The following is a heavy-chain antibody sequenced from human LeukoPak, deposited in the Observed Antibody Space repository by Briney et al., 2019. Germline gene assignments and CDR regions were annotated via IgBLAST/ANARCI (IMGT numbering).Heavy chain of an antibody. CDR1: GYSISSGYY. V-gene: IGHV4-38-2*02. Sequence: SETLSLTCTVSGYSISSGYYWGWIRQSPGKGLEWIGSIYHSGSTNYNPSLKSRVTISVDTSKNQFSLKLSSVTAADTAVYYCARNQGIQYYYYYYYMDVWGKGTTVTISS. D-gene: IGHD1-14*01. CDR3: ARNQGIQYYYYYYYMDV. J-gene: IGHJ6*03. CDR2: IYHSGST.